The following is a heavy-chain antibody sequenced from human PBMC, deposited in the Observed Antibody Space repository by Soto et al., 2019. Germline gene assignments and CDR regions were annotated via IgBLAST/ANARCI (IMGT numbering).Heavy chain of an antibody. J-gene: IGHJ4*02. Sequence: EVQLLESGGGLVQPGGSLRLSCAASGFTFSSYAMSWVRQAPGEGLEWVSGISRFVGSTYYADSVKGRFTISRDNSKNTLYLQMNSLRAEDTAVYYCARLGTEGDSPYWGQGTLVTVSS. CDR3: ARLGTEGDSPY. V-gene: IGHV3-23*01. CDR2: ISRFVGST. D-gene: IGHD2-21*02. CDR1: GFTFSSYA.